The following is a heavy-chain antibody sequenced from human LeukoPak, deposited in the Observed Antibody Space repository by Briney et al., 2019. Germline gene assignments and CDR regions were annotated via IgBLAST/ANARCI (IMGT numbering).Heavy chain of an antibody. CDR1: GFTFSSYA. J-gene: IGHJ4*02. D-gene: IGHD5-24*01. CDR2: ISVTGDYT. V-gene: IGHV3-23*01. Sequence: PGGSLRLSCAASGFTFSSYAVSWVRQPPGKGLEWVLGISVTGDYTHYADSVKGRFSVSRDNSKNTLYLHMNSLTVEDTAVYFCATFRGDGYNLGFDNWGQGTLVTVSS. CDR3: ATFRGDGYNLGFDN.